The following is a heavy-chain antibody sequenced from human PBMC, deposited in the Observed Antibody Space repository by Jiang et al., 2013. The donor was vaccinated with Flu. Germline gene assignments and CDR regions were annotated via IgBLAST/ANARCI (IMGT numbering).Heavy chain of an antibody. D-gene: IGHD3-3*01. J-gene: IGHJ6*02. CDR3: AREWARSGYSVYYGLDV. CDR1: GGSFRGYY. CDR2: INHSGST. V-gene: IGHV4-34*01. Sequence: LLKPSETLSLTCAVYGGSFRGYYWSWIRQPPRKGLEWIGEINHSGSTNYNPSLKSRVTISVDTSKNQFSLKLSSVTAADTAVYYCAREWARSGYSVYYGLDVWGQGTTVTVSS.